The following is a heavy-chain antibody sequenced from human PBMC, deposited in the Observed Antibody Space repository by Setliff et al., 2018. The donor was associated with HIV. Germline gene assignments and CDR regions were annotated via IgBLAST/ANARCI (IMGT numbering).Heavy chain of an antibody. J-gene: IGHJ4*02. CDR3: TTLKEQWLVEGGFDY. CDR2: FDPEDGET. CDR1: GFTLREVS. D-gene: IGHD6-19*01. Sequence: GASVKVSCKVSGFTLREVSMHWVRQAPGKGLEWMGYFDPEDGETVYAQKFQGRVTMTEDTSTNTAYMELSGLRSGDTAVYYCTTLKEQWLVEGGFDYWGQGTLVTVSS. V-gene: IGHV1-24*01.